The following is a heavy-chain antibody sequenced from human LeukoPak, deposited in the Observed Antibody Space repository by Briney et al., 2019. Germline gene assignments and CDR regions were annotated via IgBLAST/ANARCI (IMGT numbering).Heavy chain of an antibody. V-gene: IGHV4-4*07. CDR2: IYTSGST. J-gene: IGHJ3*02. CDR1: GGSISSYY. Sequence: SETLSLTCTASGGSISSYYWSWIRQPAGKGLEWIGRIYTSGSTNYNPSLKSRVTMSVDTSKNQFSLKLSSVTAADTAVYYCARDRDYYDSSGYYDHAAFDIWGQGTMVTVSS. D-gene: IGHD3-22*01. CDR3: ARDRDYYDSSGYYDHAAFDI.